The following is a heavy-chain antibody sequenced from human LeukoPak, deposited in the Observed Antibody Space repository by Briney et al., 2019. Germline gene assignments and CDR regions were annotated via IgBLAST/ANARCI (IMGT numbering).Heavy chain of an antibody. V-gene: IGHV4-61*01. D-gene: IGHD4-17*01. CDR1: GGSISSGSYY. J-gene: IGHJ2*01. Sequence: ASETLSLTCTVSGGSISSGSYYWTWIRQPPGKGLEWIGFIYYNGSTDYNPSLKSRVAISVDSSKTQFSLKLTSVTPTDTAVYYCARAPTVTSYWWFDLWGRGTLVTVSS. CDR2: IYYNGST. CDR3: ARAPTVTSYWWFDL.